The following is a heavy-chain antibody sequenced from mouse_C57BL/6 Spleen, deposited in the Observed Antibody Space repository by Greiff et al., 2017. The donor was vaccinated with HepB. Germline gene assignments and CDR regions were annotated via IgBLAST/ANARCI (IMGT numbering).Heavy chain of an antibody. CDR1: GYTFTSYW. CDR3: ARRGYYGSSSYYFDY. CDR2: IDPSDSYT. V-gene: IGHV1-69*01. D-gene: IGHD1-1*01. Sequence: VQLQQPGAELVMPGASVKLSCKASGYTFTSYWMHWVKQRPGQGLEWIGEIDPSDSYTNYNQKFKGKSTLTVDKSSSTAYMQLSSLTSEDSAVYYCARRGYYGSSSYYFDYWGQGTTLTVSS. J-gene: IGHJ2*01.